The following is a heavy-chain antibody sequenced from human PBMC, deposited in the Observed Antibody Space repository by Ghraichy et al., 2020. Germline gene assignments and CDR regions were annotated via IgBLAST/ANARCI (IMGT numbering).Heavy chain of an antibody. CDR3: ASGFWSGYSRHLGWFDP. D-gene: IGHD3-3*01. CDR2: IIPILGIA. V-gene: IGHV1-69*04. J-gene: IGHJ5*02. Sequence: SVKVSCKASGGTFSSYAISWVRQAPGQGLEWMGRIIPILGIANYAQKFQGRVTITADKSTSTAYMELSSLRSEDTAVYYCASGFWSGYSRHLGWFDPWGQGTLVTVSS. CDR1: GGTFSSYA.